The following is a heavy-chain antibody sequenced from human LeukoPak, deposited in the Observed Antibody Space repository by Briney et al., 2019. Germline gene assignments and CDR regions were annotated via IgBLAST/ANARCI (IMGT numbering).Heavy chain of an antibody. D-gene: IGHD3-22*01. J-gene: IGHJ6*02. CDR1: GYTLTELS. CDR3: ATTQDYDSSGYYVDYCYGMDV. CDR2: FDPEDGET. V-gene: IGHV1-24*01. Sequence: GASVKVSCKVSGYTLTELSMHWVRQAPGKGLEWMGGFDPEDGETIYAQKFQGRVTMTEDTSTDTAYMELSSLRSEDTAVYYCATTQDYDSSGYYVDYCYGMDVWGQGTTVTVSS.